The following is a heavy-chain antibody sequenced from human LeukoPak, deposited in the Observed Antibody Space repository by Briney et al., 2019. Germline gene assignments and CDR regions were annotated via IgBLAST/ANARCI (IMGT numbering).Heavy chain of an antibody. D-gene: IGHD2-2*03. Sequence: GGSRRLSCAAAGSSFSTYDMRWVRQPPKGGLGWVSGINRSGRTYYTDSVKGRFTISRDNSKNTLYLQMNSLRAEDTAVYYCAKGGYSAFETWGQGTMVAVSS. CDR2: INRSGRT. J-gene: IGHJ3*02. CDR3: AKGGYSAFET. V-gene: IGHV3-23*01. CDR1: GSSFSTYD.